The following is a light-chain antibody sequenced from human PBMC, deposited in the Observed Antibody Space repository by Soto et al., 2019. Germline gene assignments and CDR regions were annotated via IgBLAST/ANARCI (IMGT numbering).Light chain of an antibody. CDR3: QQYNNWPLT. Sequence: EIVMTQSPATLSVSPGERATLSCRASQSISSNLAWYQQKPCQAPRLLIYGASTRATGIPARFSGTGSRKEFTLTISRLHSEDFAVYYCQQYNNWPLTFGGGTKVEIK. CDR2: GAS. V-gene: IGKV3-15*01. J-gene: IGKJ4*01. CDR1: QSISSN.